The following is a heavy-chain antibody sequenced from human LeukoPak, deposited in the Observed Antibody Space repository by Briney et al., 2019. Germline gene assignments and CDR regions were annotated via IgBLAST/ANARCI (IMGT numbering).Heavy chain of an antibody. V-gene: IGHV4-34*01. CDR2: INHSGST. D-gene: IGHD3-10*01. CDR3: ARGRYTMVRGVIGRDTDYYYYSYMDV. J-gene: IGHJ6*03. Sequence: SETLSLTCTVSGVSISGYYWSWIRQPPGKGLEWIGEINHSGSTNYNPSLKSRVTISVDTSKNQFSLQLNSVTPEDTAVYYCARGRYTMVRGVIGRDTDYYYYSYMDVWGKGTTVTISS. CDR1: GVSISGYY.